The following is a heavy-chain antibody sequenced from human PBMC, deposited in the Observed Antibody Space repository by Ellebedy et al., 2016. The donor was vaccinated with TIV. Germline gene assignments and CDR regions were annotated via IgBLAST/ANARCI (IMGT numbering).Heavy chain of an antibody. CDR3: ASSVRLGESEDY. V-gene: IGHV3-30*03. J-gene: IGHJ4*02. D-gene: IGHD3-16*01. Sequence: GESLKISXAASGFTFSSYGMHWVRQAPGKGLEWVAVISYDGSNKYYADSVKGRFTISRDNSKNTLYLQMNSLRAEDTAVYYCASSVRLGESEDYWGQGTLVTVSS. CDR1: GFTFSSYG. CDR2: ISYDGSNK.